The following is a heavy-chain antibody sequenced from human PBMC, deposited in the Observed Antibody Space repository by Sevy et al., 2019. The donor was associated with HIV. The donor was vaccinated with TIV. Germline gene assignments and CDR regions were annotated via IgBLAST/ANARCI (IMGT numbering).Heavy chain of an antibody. Sequence: GESLKISCKASAYKFSSYWIAWVRQVPGKGLEWVGLIYPRDSDTKYSPSFQGRVTISTDRSIDPAYLQWRSLRASDSAMYYCAVWGGLEVDKVNSYPTPFDFWGQGTMVTVSS. D-gene: IGHD2-15*01. CDR2: IYPRDSDT. V-gene: IGHV5-51*01. CDR1: AYKFSSYW. CDR3: AVWGGLEVDKVNSYPTPFDF. J-gene: IGHJ4*02.